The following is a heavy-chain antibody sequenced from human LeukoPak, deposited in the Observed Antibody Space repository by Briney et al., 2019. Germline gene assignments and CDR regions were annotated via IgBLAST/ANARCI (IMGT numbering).Heavy chain of an antibody. J-gene: IGHJ6*04. Sequence: GGSLRLSCAASGFTFSSYEMNWDRQAPGKGLEWVSYISSSGSTIYYADSVKGRFTISRDNAKNSLYLQMNSLRAEDTAVYYCARIVVVPAADAYYYYGMDVWGKGTTVTVSS. CDR1: GFTFSSYE. V-gene: IGHV3-48*03. D-gene: IGHD2-2*01. CDR2: ISSSGSTI. CDR3: ARIVVVPAADAYYYYGMDV.